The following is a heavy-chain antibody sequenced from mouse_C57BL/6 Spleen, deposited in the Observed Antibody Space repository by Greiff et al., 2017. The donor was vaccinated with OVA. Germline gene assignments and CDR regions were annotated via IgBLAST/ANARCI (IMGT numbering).Heavy chain of an antibody. CDR2: ISDGGSYT. V-gene: IGHV5-4*01. D-gene: IGHD1-1*01. CDR3: AREEDYYGSPFDY. CDR1: GFTFSSYA. Sequence: EVKLMESGGGLVKPGGSLKLSCAASGFTFSSYAMSWVRQTPEQRLEWVATISDGGSYTYYPDNVKGRFTISRDNAKNNLYLQMSHLKSEDTAMYYCAREEDYYGSPFDYWGQGTTLTVSS. J-gene: IGHJ2*01.